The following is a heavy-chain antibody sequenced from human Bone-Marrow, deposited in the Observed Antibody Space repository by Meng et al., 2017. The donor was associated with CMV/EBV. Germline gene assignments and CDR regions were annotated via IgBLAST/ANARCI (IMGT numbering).Heavy chain of an antibody. CDR1: GGTFSRYA. V-gene: IGHV1-69*10. CDR2: IIPMIDKA. J-gene: IGHJ6*02. CDR3: ASAMVRTVTTYYYYLYGLDV. Sequence: SVKVSCKGSGGTFSRYAFSWVRQAPGQGLEWMGGIIPMIDKAHYAQKFQGTVTITADKSTSTAYMELSSLKSDDTAVYYCASAMVRTVTTYYYYLYGLDVWGQGTTVTVSS. D-gene: IGHD3-10*01.